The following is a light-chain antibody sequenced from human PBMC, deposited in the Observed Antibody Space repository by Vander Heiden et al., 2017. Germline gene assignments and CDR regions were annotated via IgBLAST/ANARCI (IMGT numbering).Light chain of an antibody. CDR3: QQVNSFPFT. CDR1: QGISSW. V-gene: IGKV1-12*01. J-gene: IGKJ3*01. CDR2: SAS. Sequence: DIQMTQSPSSVSASVGDRVTITCRESQGISSWLAWYQQKPGRAPQLLISSASSLQSGVPSRFSGSGSGTDFTLTINSLQPEDFATYYCQQVNSFPFTFGHGTKVDVK.